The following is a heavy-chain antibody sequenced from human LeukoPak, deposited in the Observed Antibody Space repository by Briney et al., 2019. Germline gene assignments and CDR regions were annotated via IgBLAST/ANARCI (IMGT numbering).Heavy chain of an antibody. V-gene: IGHV4-59*08. J-gene: IGHJ6*02. CDR3: AIRTIRGDNSYYDTDYFFGMDV. CDR2: IFNNANT. D-gene: IGHD3-9*01. CDR1: GGSIRSYY. Sequence: SETLSLTCPVSGGSIRSYYWSWIRQSPGKGLEWIGYIFNNANTNYNPSLGSRVTISGDTSRNQFSLKLMSLTAADTAVYYCAIRTIRGDNSYYDTDYFFGMDVWGQGTTVTVS.